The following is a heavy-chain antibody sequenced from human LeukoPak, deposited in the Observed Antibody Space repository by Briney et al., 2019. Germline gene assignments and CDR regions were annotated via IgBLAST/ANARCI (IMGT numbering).Heavy chain of an antibody. CDR1: GYTFTSYG. Sequence: ASVKVSCKASGYTFTSYGISWVRQAPGQGLEWMGWISAYNGNTNYAQKLQGRVTMTTDTSTSTAYMELSSLRSEDTAVYYCAREFRYCSGGSCPRGYYYYGMDVWGQGTTVTVSS. D-gene: IGHD2-15*01. CDR2: ISAYNGNT. J-gene: IGHJ6*02. CDR3: AREFRYCSGGSCPRGYYYYGMDV. V-gene: IGHV1-18*01.